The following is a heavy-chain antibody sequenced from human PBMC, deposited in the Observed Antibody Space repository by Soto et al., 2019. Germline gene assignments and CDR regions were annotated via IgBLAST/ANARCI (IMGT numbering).Heavy chain of an antibody. D-gene: IGHD6-19*01. V-gene: IGHV3-23*01. CDR3: AVSTGVTVTGPDY. CDR1: GFTFGNYA. J-gene: IGHJ4*02. CDR2: ISGDGGST. Sequence: EVHLLESGGGLVQPGGSLRLSCAASGFTFGNYAMSWIRQAPGKGLEWVSAISGDGGSTYYADSVKGRFTISRENSKNTLYLQMNNLRAADTAVYYCAVSTGVTVTGPDYWGQGALVTVSS.